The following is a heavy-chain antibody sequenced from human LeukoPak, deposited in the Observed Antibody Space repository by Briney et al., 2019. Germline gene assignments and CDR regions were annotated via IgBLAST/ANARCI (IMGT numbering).Heavy chain of an antibody. CDR1: GYTFTSYD. CDR2: MNPNSGNT. V-gene: IGHV1-8*01. J-gene: IGHJ6*03. CDR3: ARARDGRLFYYYYYYMDV. Sequence: GASVKVSCKASGYTFTSYDINWVRQAPGQGLEWMGWMNPNSGNTGYAQKFQGRVTMTRNTSISTAYMELSSLRSEDTAVYYCARARDGRLFYYYYYYMDVWGKGTTVTVSS. D-gene: IGHD5-24*01.